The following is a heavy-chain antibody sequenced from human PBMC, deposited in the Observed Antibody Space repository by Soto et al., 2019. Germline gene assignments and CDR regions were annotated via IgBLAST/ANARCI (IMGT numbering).Heavy chain of an antibody. J-gene: IGHJ4*02. V-gene: IGHV3-23*01. CDR1: GVTFSSYA. D-gene: IGHD3-10*01. Sequence: PGGSLRLSCAASGVTFSSYAISWVRQAPGKGLEWVSAISGSGGSTYYADSVKGRFTISRDNSKNTLYLQMKSLRAEDTAVYYCAKDEYYYGWGSLLLAPFDYWGQGTLVTVSS. CDR3: AKDEYYYGWGSLLLAPFDY. CDR2: ISGSGGST.